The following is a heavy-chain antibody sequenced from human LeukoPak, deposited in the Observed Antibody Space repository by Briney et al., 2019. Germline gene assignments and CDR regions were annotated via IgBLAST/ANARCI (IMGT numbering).Heavy chain of an antibody. J-gene: IGHJ3*02. V-gene: IGHV1-18*04. Sequence: ASVKVSCKASGYTVTSYYMHWVRQAPGQGLEWMGCISAYNGNTNYAQKLQGRVTMTTDTSTSTAYMELRSLRSDDTAVYYCARAELGSDAFDIWGQGTMVTVSS. CDR2: ISAYNGNT. D-gene: IGHD7-27*01. CDR3: ARAELGSDAFDI. CDR1: GYTVTSYY.